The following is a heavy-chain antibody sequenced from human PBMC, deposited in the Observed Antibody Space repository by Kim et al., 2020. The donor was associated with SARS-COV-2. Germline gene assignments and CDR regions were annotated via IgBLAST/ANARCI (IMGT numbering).Heavy chain of an antibody. CDR3: ARDVRGYSGSVDN. D-gene: IGHD5-12*01. Sequence: YAASVKGRFTISRDNSKNSLYLQMNSLRAEDTAMYYCARDVRGYSGSVDNWGQGALVTVSS. V-gene: IGHV3-11*05. J-gene: IGHJ4*02.